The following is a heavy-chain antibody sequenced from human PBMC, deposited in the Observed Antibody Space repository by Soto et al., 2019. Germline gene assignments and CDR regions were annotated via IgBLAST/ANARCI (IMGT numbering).Heavy chain of an antibody. V-gene: IGHV4-61*01. D-gene: IGHD6-25*01. CDR2: IYYSGST. Sequence: QVQLQESGPGLVKPSETLSLTCTVSGGSVSSGRYYWSWIRQPPGKGLEWIGYIYYSGSTNYNLSLKSRVTISVDTSKDQFSLKLSSVTAADTAVYYCARDQREEGVFDYWGQGTLVTVSS. CDR3: ARDQREEGVFDY. CDR1: GGSVSSGRYY. J-gene: IGHJ4*02.